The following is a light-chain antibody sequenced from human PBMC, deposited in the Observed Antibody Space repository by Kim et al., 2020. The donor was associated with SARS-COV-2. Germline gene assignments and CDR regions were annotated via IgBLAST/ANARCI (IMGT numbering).Light chain of an antibody. Sequence: ASVGNRVTIPCRAGQGISNYLACFRQKQGKAPKSLIYAASSLQNGVPSRFRGSGSGTDFTFTISSRQPEDFATYYCQQYNIFPYTFGQGTKLEI. CDR3: QQYNIFPYT. CDR1: QGISNY. V-gene: IGKV1-16*01. J-gene: IGKJ2*01. CDR2: AAS.